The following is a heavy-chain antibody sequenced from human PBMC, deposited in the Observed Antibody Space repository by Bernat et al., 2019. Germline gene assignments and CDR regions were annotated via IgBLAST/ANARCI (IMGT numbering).Heavy chain of an antibody. CDR3: ARPLYYDRGAFDI. V-gene: IGHV3-23*01. J-gene: IGHJ3*02. CDR1: GFTFRSYA. Sequence: EVQLLESGGGLVQPGGSLRLSCATSGFTFRSYAMSWVRLAPGKGLECVSAISGSGGNTYFAESVKGRFTISRDNSQNTLFLQMNSLRADDTAVYYCARPLYYDRGAFDIWGQGTMVTVSS. D-gene: IGHD3-22*01. CDR2: ISGSGGNT.